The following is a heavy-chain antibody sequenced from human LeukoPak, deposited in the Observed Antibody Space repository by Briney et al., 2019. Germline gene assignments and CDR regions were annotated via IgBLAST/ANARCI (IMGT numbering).Heavy chain of an antibody. Sequence: PGGSLRLSCAASGFTFSSYAMSWVRQAPGKGLEWVANIKQDGSEKYYVDSVKGRFTISRDNAKNSLYLQMNSLRAEDTAVYYCARVKDGYFDWLLYEGAFDIWGQGTMVTVSS. J-gene: IGHJ3*02. D-gene: IGHD3-9*01. CDR2: IKQDGSEK. CDR3: ARVKDGYFDWLLYEGAFDI. CDR1: GFTFSSYA. V-gene: IGHV3-7*01.